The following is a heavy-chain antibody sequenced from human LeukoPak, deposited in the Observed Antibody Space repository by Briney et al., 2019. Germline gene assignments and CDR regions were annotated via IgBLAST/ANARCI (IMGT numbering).Heavy chain of an antibody. CDR1: GFTFSNNA. CDR3: AKEGGRGYTYGFDY. Sequence: GGSLRLSCAASGFTFSNNAMTWVRQTPGKGLEWVSAISGSGDRTYYADSVKGRFTISRDNSKNTVSLRMNSLRAEDTAIYYCAKEGGRGYTYGFDYWGQGTLVTVSS. D-gene: IGHD5-18*01. CDR2: ISGSGDRT. J-gene: IGHJ4*02. V-gene: IGHV3-23*01.